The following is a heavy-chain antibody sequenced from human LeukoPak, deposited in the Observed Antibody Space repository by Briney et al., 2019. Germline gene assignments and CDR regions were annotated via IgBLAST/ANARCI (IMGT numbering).Heavy chain of an antibody. CDR1: GYSLTSYW. CDR3: ARQSRYFDWLTP. J-gene: IGHJ5*02. V-gene: IGHV5-51*01. CDR2: IYPDDSDT. Sequence: GESLKISCKGSGYSLTSYWIGWVRQMPGKGLEWMGIIYPDDSDTRYSPSFQGQVTISADKSISTAYLQWSSRKASDTAMYYCARQSRYFDWLTPWGQGTLVTVSS. D-gene: IGHD3-9*01.